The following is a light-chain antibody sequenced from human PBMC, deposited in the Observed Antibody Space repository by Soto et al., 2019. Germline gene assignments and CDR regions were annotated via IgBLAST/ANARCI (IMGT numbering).Light chain of an antibody. J-gene: IGLJ1*01. CDR2: EVS. Sequence: QSALAQPASVSGSPGQSIAISRTGTSSDVGAYNYVSWYQQHPCKAPKLIVHEVSDRPSGVSDRFSGSKSGNTASLTISWLQAEDEADYYCSSYTGAYTLVFGTGTKVTVL. V-gene: IGLV2-14*01. CDR1: SSDVGAYNY. CDR3: SSYTGAYTLV.